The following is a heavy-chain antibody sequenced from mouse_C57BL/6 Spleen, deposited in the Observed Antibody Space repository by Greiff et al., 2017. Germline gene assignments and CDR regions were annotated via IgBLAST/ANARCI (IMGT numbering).Heavy chain of an antibody. CDR3: ARHESPFTTVVAHFDY. CDR1: GYTFTEYT. CDR2: FYPGSGSL. D-gene: IGHD1-1*01. Sequence: QVQLKESGAELVKPGASVKLSCKASGYTFTEYTIHWVKQRSGQGLEWIGWFYPGSGSLKYNEKFKDKATLTAAKSSSTVYMELSRLTSEDSAVYFCARHESPFTTVVAHFDYWGQGTTRTVSS. V-gene: IGHV1-62-2*01. J-gene: IGHJ2*01.